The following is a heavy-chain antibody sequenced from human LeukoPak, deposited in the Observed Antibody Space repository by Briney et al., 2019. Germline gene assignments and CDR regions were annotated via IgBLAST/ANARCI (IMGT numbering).Heavy chain of an antibody. J-gene: IGHJ4*02. CDR2: IYYSGST. Sequence: SETLSLTCTVSGGSITSSTYYWGWIRQPPGKGLEWIGSIYYSGSTYYNPSLKSRVTISVDRSKNQLSLNLSSVTAADTAVYYCARQIAAAFFFDYWGQGTLVTVSS. V-gene: IGHV4-39*01. CDR1: GGSITSSTYY. D-gene: IGHD6-13*01. CDR3: ARQIAAAFFFDY.